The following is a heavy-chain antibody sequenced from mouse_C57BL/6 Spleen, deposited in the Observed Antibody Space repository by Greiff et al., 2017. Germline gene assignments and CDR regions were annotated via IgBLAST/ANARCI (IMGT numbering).Heavy chain of an antibody. CDR2: IDPETGGT. Sequence: QVQLQQSGAELVRPGASVTLSCKASGYTFTDYEMHWVKQTPVHGLEWIGAIDPETGGTAYNQKFKGKAILTADKSSSTAYMELRSLTSEDSAGYYCTAAWFAYWGQGTLVTVSA. CDR1: GYTFTDYE. V-gene: IGHV1-15*01. J-gene: IGHJ3*01. CDR3: TAAWFAY.